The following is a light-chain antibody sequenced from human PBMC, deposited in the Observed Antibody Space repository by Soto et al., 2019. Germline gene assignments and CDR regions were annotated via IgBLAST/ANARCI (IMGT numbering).Light chain of an antibody. V-gene: IGLV2-14*01. Sequence: QSALTQPASVSWSPGQSISIACTVTSSDVGGYIYVSWYQQHPGKAPKLMIFQVSNRPSGVSNRFSGSKSGNTASLTISGLLAEDEADYFCSSYTSGSTPLVFGTGTKVTVL. CDR3: SSYTSGSTPLV. CDR1: SSDVGGYIY. J-gene: IGLJ1*01. CDR2: QVS.